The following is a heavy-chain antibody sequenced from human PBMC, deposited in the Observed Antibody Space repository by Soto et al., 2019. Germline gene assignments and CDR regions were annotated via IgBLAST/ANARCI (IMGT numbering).Heavy chain of an antibody. J-gene: IGHJ6*02. V-gene: IGHV1-8*01. D-gene: IGHD6-6*01. CDR2: MNPNSGNT. CDR3: ARRGLSSSSTFRYFYYGMDA. CDR1: GYTFTSYD. Sequence: GASVKVSCKDSGYTFTSYDFNWVRQAKEQGLEWMGWMNPNSGNTGYAQKFQGRVTMTRNTSISTAYMELSSLRSEDTAVYYCARRGLSSSSTFRYFYYGMDAWGQGTTVTVSS.